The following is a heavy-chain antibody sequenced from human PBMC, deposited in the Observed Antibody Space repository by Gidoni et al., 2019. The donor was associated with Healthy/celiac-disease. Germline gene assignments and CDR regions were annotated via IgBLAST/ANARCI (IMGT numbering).Heavy chain of an antibody. CDR3: ARGYSSGWYKRSGFDY. D-gene: IGHD6-19*01. J-gene: IGHJ4*02. CDR2: INHSGST. Sequence: QVQLQQWGAGLLKPSEPLSLTCAVYGGSFSGYYWSWIRQPPGKGREWIEEINHSGSTNYNPALKSRVTISVDTSKNQFSLKLSSVTAADTAVYYCARGYSSGWYKRSGFDYWGQGTLVTVSS. V-gene: IGHV4-34*01. CDR1: GGSFSGYY.